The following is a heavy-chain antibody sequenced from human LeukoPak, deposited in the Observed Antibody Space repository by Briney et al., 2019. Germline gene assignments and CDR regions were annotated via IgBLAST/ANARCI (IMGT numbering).Heavy chain of an antibody. CDR1: GFTFDDYA. Sequence: PGGSLRLSCAASGFTFDDYAMHWVRQAPGKGLEWVSGISWNSGSIGYADSVKGRFTISRDNAKNSLYLQMNSLRAEDTALYYCAKDFFGDYGDPEWGQGTLVTVSS. J-gene: IGHJ4*02. CDR3: AKDFFGDYGDPE. CDR2: ISWNSGSI. V-gene: IGHV3-9*01. D-gene: IGHD4-17*01.